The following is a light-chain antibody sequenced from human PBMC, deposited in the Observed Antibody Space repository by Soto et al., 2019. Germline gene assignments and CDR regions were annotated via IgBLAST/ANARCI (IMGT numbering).Light chain of an antibody. CDR1: QSISSNY. CDR2: GAS. J-gene: IGKJ5*01. Sequence: EIVLTQSPGTLSLSPGERATISCGARQSISSNYLAWYQQKPGKDPRLLIYGASSRATGIPDRFSGSGSGTDFTLTIIRLELEDFVVYNCQHYSSSLSSIFGHGTRMEIK. CDR3: QHYSSSLSSI. V-gene: IGKV3-20*01.